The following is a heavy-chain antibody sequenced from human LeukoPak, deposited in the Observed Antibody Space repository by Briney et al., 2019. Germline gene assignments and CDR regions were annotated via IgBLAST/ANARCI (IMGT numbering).Heavy chain of an antibody. J-gene: IGHJ4*02. CDR2: IYPGESDT. Sequence: GESLKISCKGSGYSVTSYWIGWVRQMPGKGLEWMGIIYPGESDTKYSPSFQGQVSISADKSISTAYLQWGSLKASDTAMYYCARTHSNYMIDYWGQGTLVTVSS. CDR3: ARTHSNYMIDY. D-gene: IGHD4-11*01. CDR1: GYSVTSYW. V-gene: IGHV5-51*01.